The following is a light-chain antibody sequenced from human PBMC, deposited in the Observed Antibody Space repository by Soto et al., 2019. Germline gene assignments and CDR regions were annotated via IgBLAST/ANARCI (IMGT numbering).Light chain of an antibody. CDR1: QGISSY. V-gene: IGKV1-9*01. CDR3: HQLNSYPLT. CDR2: AAS. J-gene: IGKJ4*01. Sequence: DIQLTQSPSFLSTSVGDRVTITCRASQGISSYLAWYQLKPGKAPKVLIYAASTLQSGVPSRFSGSGYGTEFTLTISSLQPEDFATYSCHQLNSYPLTFGGGTTVEI.